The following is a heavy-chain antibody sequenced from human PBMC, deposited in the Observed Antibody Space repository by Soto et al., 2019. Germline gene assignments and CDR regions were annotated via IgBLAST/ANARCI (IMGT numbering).Heavy chain of an antibody. Sequence: EVQLLESGGALVQPGGSLSLPCAASGFTLSNHAMNWVRQPPGKGWEWVSTISDSGSTYYADSVKGRFTISRDNSKNTLYLQMNSLRAEDTAVYYCARDPGGHYCTSTSCLYFFDHWGQGTLVIVSS. CDR1: GFTLSNHA. V-gene: IGHV3-23*01. D-gene: IGHD2-2*01. J-gene: IGHJ4*02. CDR3: ARDPGGHYCTSTSCLYFFDH. CDR2: ISDSGST.